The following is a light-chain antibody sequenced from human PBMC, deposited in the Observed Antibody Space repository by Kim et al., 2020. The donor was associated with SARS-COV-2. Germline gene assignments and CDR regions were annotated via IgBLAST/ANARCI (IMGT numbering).Light chain of an antibody. CDR1: KLGDTY. Sequence: SASPGQTANITCSGDKLGDTYISWYQQRPGQSPVLIIHQDNKRPSGIPARVSGSNPGNTATLTISGAQATDEADYYCLTWDRGTAVFGGGTQLTVL. CDR2: QDN. V-gene: IGLV3-1*01. J-gene: IGLJ3*02. CDR3: LTWDRGTAV.